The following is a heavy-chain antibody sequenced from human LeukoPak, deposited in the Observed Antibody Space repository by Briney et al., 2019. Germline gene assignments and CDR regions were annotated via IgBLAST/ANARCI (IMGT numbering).Heavy chain of an antibody. CDR2: IYYSGSI. V-gene: IGHV4-39*01. CDR1: GGSISSSSYY. CDR3: ARHGVAVATMTTLDY. D-gene: IGHD6-19*01. J-gene: IGHJ4*02. Sequence: PSETLSLTCTVSGGSISSSSYYWGWSRQPPGKGLEWIGSIYYSGSIYYNPSLKTRVTISVDTSKNQFSLKLSSVTAADTAVYYCARHGVAVATMTTLDYWGQGTLVTVSS.